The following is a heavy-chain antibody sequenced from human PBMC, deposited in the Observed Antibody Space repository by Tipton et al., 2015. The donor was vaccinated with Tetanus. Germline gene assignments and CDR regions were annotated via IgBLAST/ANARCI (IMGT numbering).Heavy chain of an antibody. CDR3: AKLTVTTLYGMDV. J-gene: IGHJ6*02. Sequence: SLRLSCAASGFTFSSYGMHWVRQAPGKGLEWVAVISYDGSNKYYADSVKGRFTISRDNSKNTLYLQMNSLRAEDTAVYYCAKLTVTTLYGMDVWGQGTTVTVSS. CDR2: ISYDGSNK. CDR1: GFTFSSYG. V-gene: IGHV3-30*18. D-gene: IGHD4-17*01.